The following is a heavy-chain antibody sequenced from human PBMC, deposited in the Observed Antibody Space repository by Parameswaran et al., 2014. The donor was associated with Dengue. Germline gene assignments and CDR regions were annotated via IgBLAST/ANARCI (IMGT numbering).Heavy chain of an antibody. V-gene: IGHV6-1*01. D-gene: IGHD3-22*01. CDR2: TYYRSKWYN. CDR3: AREEETYDSSGYNDAFDI. J-gene: IGHJ3*02. Sequence: KWIRQSPSRGLEWLGRTYYRSKWYNDYAVSVKSRITINPDTSKNQFSLQLNSVTPEDTAVYYCAREEETYDSSGYNDAFDIWGQGTMVTVSS.